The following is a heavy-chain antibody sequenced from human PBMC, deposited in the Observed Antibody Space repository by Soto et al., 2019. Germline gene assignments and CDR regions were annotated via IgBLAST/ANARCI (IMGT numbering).Heavy chain of an antibody. CDR3: ASLYGVIIENNCFDP. CDR1: GFTFSRYG. J-gene: IGHJ5*02. D-gene: IGHD3-10*01. CDR2: IRTSSSNK. Sequence: EVQLVESGGGLVQPGGSLRLSCAASGFTFSRYGMNWVRQAPGKGLEWVSSIRTSSSNKDYADSVKGRFTISRDNAKNSLYLQMNSLRADDTAVYYCASLYGVIIENNCFDPWGPGTLVTVSS. V-gene: IGHV3-48*01.